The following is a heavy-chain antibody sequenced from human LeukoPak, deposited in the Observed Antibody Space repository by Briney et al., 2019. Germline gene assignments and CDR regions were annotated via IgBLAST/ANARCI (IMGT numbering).Heavy chain of an antibody. CDR2: IRYDGSYK. V-gene: IGHV3-30*02. J-gene: IGHJ6*03. Sequence: GGSLRLSCAASGFTFTSYGMHWVRQAPGKGLDWVAFIRYDGSYKYYADSVKGRFTISRDNSKNTLYLQMNSLRAEDTAVYYCAKDNRQLRFDYYYMDVWGKGTTVTVSS. D-gene: IGHD2-2*01. CDR1: GFTFTSYG. CDR3: AKDNRQLRFDYYYMDV.